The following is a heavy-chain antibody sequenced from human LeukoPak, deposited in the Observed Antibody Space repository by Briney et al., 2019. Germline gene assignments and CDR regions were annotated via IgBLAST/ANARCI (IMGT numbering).Heavy chain of an antibody. Sequence: GGSLRLSCAASGFTFSSYGMHWVRQAPGKGLEWVAVIWYDGSNKYYADSVKGRFTISRDNSKNTLYLQMNSLRAEDTAVYYCAKDRMKPIVVVTATVFDYWGQGTLVTVSS. CDR2: IWYDGSNK. J-gene: IGHJ4*02. D-gene: IGHD2-21*02. CDR1: GFTFSSYG. CDR3: AKDRMKPIVVVTATVFDY. V-gene: IGHV3-33*06.